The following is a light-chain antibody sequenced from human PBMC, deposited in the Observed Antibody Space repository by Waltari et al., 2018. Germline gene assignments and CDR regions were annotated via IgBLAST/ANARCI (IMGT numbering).Light chain of an antibody. V-gene: IGKV3-20*01. Sequence: IVLTQSPGTLSLSPGVRATLSCRASQSLSSSFFAWYQQKPGQAPRRLIYGASSRATGIPDRCSGGGAGTDFTLTISRLEPGDFAVYYGQQYGGSPPYTFGQGTKLEI. CDR2: GAS. J-gene: IGKJ2*01. CDR3: QQYGGSPPYT. CDR1: QSLSSSF.